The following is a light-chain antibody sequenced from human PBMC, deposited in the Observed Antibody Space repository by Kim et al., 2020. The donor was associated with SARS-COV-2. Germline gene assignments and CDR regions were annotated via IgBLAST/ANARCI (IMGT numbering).Light chain of an antibody. CDR1: QSISSN. J-gene: IGKJ2*01. V-gene: IGKV3-15*01. CDR2: AAS. Sequence: EIVMTQSPATLSVSPGERAALSCRASQSISSNLAWYQQKRGQAPRLLIYAASTRATGIPARFSGSRSGTEFTLTISSLQSEDFAVYYCQQYNNWPPYTFGQGTKVEI. CDR3: QQYNNWPPYT.